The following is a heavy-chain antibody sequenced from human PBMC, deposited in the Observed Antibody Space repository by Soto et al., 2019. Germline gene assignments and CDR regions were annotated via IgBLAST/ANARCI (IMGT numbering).Heavy chain of an antibody. J-gene: IGHJ4*02. D-gene: IGHD6-19*01. V-gene: IGHV4-31*03. CDR2: IDYIGRA. CDR1: GGSISSDNYF. CDR3: ARMSSSGWFDY. Sequence: SETLSLTCTVSGGSISSDNYFWSWIRQHPGKGLEWIGYIDYIGRAYYNPSLKSRVTTSVDTSKNQFSLKLSSVTAADTAVYYCARMSSSGWFDYWGQGTLVTVSS.